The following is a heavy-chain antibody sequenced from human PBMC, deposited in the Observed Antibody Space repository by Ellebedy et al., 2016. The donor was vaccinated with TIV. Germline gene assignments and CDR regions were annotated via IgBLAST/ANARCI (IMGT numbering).Heavy chain of an antibody. CDR2: ISGRGGTS. CDR1: GFPFSTFA. D-gene: IGHD1-26*01. V-gene: IGHV3-23*01. Sequence: GESLKISCTVSGFPFSTFAMNWVRQAPGKGLEWVSGISGRGGTSYYADSVKGRFTISRDNSKNTLYLQMNSLRAEDTAVYYCAKEGMGVSGSYYYYYGMDVWGQGTTVTVSS. CDR3: AKEGMGVSGSYYYYYGMDV. J-gene: IGHJ6*02.